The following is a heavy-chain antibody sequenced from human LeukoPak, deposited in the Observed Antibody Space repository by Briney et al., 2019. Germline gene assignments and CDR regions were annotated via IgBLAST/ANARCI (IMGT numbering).Heavy chain of an antibody. V-gene: IGHV3-30-3*01. CDR3: ARAQLTTDAFDI. CDR2: ISYDGSNK. J-gene: IGHJ3*02. D-gene: IGHD1-1*01. CDR1: GFTFSSYA. Sequence: GGSLRLSCAASGFTFSSYAVHWVRQAPGKGLEWVAVISYDGSNKYYADSVKGRFTISRDNSKNTLYLQMNSLRAEDTAVYYCARAQLTTDAFDIWGQGTMVTVSS.